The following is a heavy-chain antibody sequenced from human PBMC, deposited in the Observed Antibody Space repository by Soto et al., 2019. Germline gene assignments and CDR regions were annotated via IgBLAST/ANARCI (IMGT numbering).Heavy chain of an antibody. CDR2: INHSGST. V-gene: IGHV4-34*01. D-gene: IGHD3-9*01. Sequence: SETLSLTCAVYGGSFSGYYWSWIRQPPGKGLEWIGEINHSGSTNYNPSLKSRVTLSVDTSKNQFSLKLSAVTAADTAVYYCARPYYDILTGYSLDYFDYWGQGTLVTVSS. CDR1: GGSFSGYY. J-gene: IGHJ4*02. CDR3: ARPYYDILTGYSLDYFDY.